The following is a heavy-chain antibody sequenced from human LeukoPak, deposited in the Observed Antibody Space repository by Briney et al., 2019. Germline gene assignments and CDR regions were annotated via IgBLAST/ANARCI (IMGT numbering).Heavy chain of an antibody. CDR2: IKQDGREK. CDR3: ARDTGYCTNGVCRHYFDY. D-gene: IGHD2-8*01. V-gene: IGHV3-7*05. CDR1: GFTFRSYW. Sequence: GSLKLSCGASGFTFRSYWMSWGRQAPGKGLEWVANIKQDGREKYYVGSVKGRFTISRDNAKNSLYLQMNSLRDEDTAVYYCARDTGYCTNGVCRHYFDYWGQGTLVTVSS. J-gene: IGHJ4*02.